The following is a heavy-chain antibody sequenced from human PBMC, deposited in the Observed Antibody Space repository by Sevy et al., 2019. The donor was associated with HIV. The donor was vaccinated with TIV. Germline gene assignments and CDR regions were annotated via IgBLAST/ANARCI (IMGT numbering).Heavy chain of an antibody. Sequence: GWSLRLSCAASGFTFSSYGMHWVRQAPGKGLEWVAVISYDGSNKYYADSVKGRFTISRDNSKNTLYLQMNSLRAEDTAVYYCAKDRPSSYYDFWSGYTDAFDIWGQGTMVTVSS. J-gene: IGHJ3*02. D-gene: IGHD3-3*01. CDR1: GFTFSSYG. V-gene: IGHV3-30*18. CDR2: ISYDGSNK. CDR3: AKDRPSSYYDFWSGYTDAFDI.